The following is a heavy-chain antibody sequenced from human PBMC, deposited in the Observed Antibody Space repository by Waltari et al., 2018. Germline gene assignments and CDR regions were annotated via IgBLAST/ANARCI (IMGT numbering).Heavy chain of an antibody. Sequence: QVQLQQWGAGLLKPSETLSLPCAVYGGSFSGYYWSWVPQPPGKGLEWIGEINHSGSANYNPSLKSRVTISVDTSKNQFSLKLSSVTAADTAVYYCARRYLTTVTTEDYWGQGTLVTVSS. D-gene: IGHD4-17*01. CDR2: INHSGSA. V-gene: IGHV4-34*01. CDR1: GGSFSGYY. J-gene: IGHJ4*02. CDR3: ARRYLTTVTTEDY.